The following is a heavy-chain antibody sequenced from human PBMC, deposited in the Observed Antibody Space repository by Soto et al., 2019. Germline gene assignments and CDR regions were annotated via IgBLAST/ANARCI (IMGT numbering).Heavy chain of an antibody. Sequence: QITLKESGPASLKPTQTLTLTCSFSGFSLSTEGVGLNWIRQPPGKALEWLALIYWDDDKRYSPSLKSRLTITKDTSKNQVVLTLTNINPVDTGTYFCARSVRGVTMDVWGQGSAVTVSS. CDR3: ARSVRGVTMDV. D-gene: IGHD3-10*01. V-gene: IGHV2-5*02. CDR1: GFSLSTEGVG. J-gene: IGHJ6*02. CDR2: IYWDDDK.